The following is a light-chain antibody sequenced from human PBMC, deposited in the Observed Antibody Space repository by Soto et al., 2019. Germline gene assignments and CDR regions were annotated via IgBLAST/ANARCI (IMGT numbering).Light chain of an antibody. CDR1: QSISKW. J-gene: IGKJ1*01. Sequence: DIPMTQSPSTLSASVGERVTITCRASQSISKWLAWHQQKPGKAPKLLIYKAANLESGVPSRFSGSGSGTEFTLTISSLQPDDFGTYYCQQYNSYRAFGQGTKVEIK. CDR2: KAA. V-gene: IGKV1-5*03. CDR3: QQYNSYRA.